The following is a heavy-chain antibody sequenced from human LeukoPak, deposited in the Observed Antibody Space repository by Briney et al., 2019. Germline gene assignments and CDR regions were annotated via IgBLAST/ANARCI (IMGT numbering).Heavy chain of an antibody. CDR3: ARGDIVVVPAAIGFDY. Sequence: SETLSLTCTVSGGSISSYYWSWIRQPPGKGLEWIGYIYYSGSTNYNPSLKRRVTISVDTSKNQFSLKLSSVTAADTAVYYCARGDIVVVPAAIGFDYWGQGTLVTVSS. D-gene: IGHD2-2*01. V-gene: IGHV4-59*01. CDR1: GGSISSYY. J-gene: IGHJ4*02. CDR2: IYYSGST.